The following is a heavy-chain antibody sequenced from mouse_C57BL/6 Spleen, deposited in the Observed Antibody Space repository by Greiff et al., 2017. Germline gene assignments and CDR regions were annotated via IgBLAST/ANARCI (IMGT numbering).Heavy chain of an antibody. J-gene: IGHJ3*01. CDR3: ARQGDGSRTWFAY. CDR2: ISSGGSST. Sequence: EVQLVESGGDLVKPGGSLKLSCAASGFTFSSYGMSWVRQTPDKRLEWVATISSGGSSTYYPDNVKGRFTISRDNAKHTLYLQLSSLKSEDTAMYYCARQGDGSRTWFAYWGQGTLVTVSA. V-gene: IGHV5-6*01. D-gene: IGHD1-1*01. CDR1: GFTFSSYG.